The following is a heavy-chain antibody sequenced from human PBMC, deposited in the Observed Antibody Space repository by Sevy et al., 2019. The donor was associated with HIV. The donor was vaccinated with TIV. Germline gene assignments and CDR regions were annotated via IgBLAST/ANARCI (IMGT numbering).Heavy chain of an antibody. V-gene: IGHV3-30*02. CDR1: GFTFSRNG. J-gene: IGHJ6*02. Sequence: GGSLRLSCAASGFTFSRNGMHWVRQAPGKGLEWVAFMPSDGSNKYYADSVKGRFIISRDNSKNTLFLQMNSLRTEDMAVYSCARDKGFWSDYDRVYYYYGMDVWGQGTTVTVSS. D-gene: IGHD3-3*01. CDR2: MPSDGSNK. CDR3: ARDKGFWSDYDRVYYYYGMDV.